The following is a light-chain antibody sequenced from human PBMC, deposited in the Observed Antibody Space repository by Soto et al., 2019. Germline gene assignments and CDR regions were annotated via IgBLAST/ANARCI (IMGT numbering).Light chain of an antibody. J-gene: IGKJ5*01. Sequence: EIVWTQSPGTLSLSPGERATLSCKTSQSRGSNFLAWYQHKPGQAPRLLIYASSNRATGIPDRFSGSASETDFTLTINRLEPEDFAVYYCQLYGISPHFGQGTRLEIK. CDR3: QLYGISPH. CDR2: ASS. V-gene: IGKV3-20*01. CDR1: QSRGSNF.